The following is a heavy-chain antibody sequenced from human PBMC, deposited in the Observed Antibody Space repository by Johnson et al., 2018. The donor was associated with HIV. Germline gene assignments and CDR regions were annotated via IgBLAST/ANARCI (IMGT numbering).Heavy chain of an antibody. Sequence: VQLVESRGRLIKPGGSLRLSCAASGFTFSNAWMSWVRQAPGKGLEWVGRIKSKIDGGTTEYGAPVKGRFTISRDDSQNTLYLQMNSLRTEDTAVYYCTTHLDQFDWILAVWVAGHGFDSWGHGTKVTVSS. J-gene: IGHJ3*02. V-gene: IGHV3-15*01. CDR3: TTHLDQFDWILAVWVAGHGFDS. CDR2: IKSKIDGGTT. CDR1: GFTFSNAW. D-gene: IGHD3-9*01.